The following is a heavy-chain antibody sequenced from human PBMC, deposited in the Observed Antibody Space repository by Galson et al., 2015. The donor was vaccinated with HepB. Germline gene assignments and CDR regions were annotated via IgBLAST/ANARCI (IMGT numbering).Heavy chain of an antibody. Sequence: SVKVSCKASGYTFTSYGISWVRQAPGQGLEWMGWISAYNGNTNYAQKLQGRVTMTTDTSTSTAYMELRSLRSDDTAVYYCARMRWFGEYYYYYGMDVWGQGTTVTVSS. CDR3: ARMRWFGEYYYYYGMDV. CDR2: ISAYNGNT. CDR1: GYTFTSYG. J-gene: IGHJ6*02. D-gene: IGHD3-10*01. V-gene: IGHV1-18*01.